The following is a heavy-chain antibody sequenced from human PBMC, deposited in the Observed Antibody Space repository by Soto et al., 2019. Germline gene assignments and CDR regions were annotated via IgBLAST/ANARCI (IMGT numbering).Heavy chain of an antibody. CDR3: ARDGGYGDYTLFDY. V-gene: IGHV1-18*01. Sequence: APGKVSCKASGYTFTSYSISWVRQAPGQGLEWMGWISAYNGNTNYAQKLQGRVTMTTDTSTSTAYMELRSLRSDDTAVYYCARDGGYGDYTLFDYWGQGTLVTVSS. D-gene: IGHD4-17*01. J-gene: IGHJ4*02. CDR1: GYTFTSYS. CDR2: ISAYNGNT.